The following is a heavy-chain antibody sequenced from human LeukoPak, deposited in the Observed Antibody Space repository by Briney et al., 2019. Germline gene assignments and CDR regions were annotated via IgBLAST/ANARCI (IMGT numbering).Heavy chain of an antibody. Sequence: GRSLRLSCTASGFTFSNYAMHWVRQAPGKGLEWLSGISYDGVKTYYADPVKGRFTISRDNSKNTLDLQVDSLRTEDTAVYYCARDGHTTGYPNFYFDYWGQGTLVTLSS. CDR1: GFTFSNYA. J-gene: IGHJ4*02. CDR2: ISYDGVKT. D-gene: IGHD3-9*01. V-gene: IGHV3-30*04. CDR3: ARDGHTTGYPNFYFDY.